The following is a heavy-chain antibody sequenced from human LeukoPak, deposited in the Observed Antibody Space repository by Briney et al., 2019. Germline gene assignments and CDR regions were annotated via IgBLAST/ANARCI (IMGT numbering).Heavy chain of an antibody. CDR3: ARRPYGSGSYYDY. D-gene: IGHD3-10*01. J-gene: IGHJ4*02. CDR1: GFTFSIYG. V-gene: IGHV3-30*02. CDR2: IRYDGSNK. Sequence: PGGSLRLSCAASGFTFSIYGMHWVRQAPARALAWVAFIRYDGSNKYYADSVKGRFTISRDNSKNTLYLQMNSLRAEDTAVYYCARRPYGSGSYYDYWGQGTLVTVSS.